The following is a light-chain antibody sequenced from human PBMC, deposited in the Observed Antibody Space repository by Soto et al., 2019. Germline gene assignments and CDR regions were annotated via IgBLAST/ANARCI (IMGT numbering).Light chain of an antibody. Sequence: DIVMTQSPLSLPVTPGEAAYISCRSSQSGLNSDGSNRMDWYLQKPGRSPQLLIYLGSNQASGVPDRFSGSGFGTASTYTISRVYAADVGVYYFLQARQTPWTFGQGTKVEIE. J-gene: IGKJ1*01. CDR2: LGS. CDR1: QSGLNSDGSNR. CDR3: LQARQTPWT. V-gene: IGKV2-28*01.